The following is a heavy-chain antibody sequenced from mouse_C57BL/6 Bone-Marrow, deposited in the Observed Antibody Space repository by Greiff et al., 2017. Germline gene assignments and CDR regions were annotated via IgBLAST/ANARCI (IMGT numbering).Heavy chain of an antibody. CDR3: ARHYYDYDGPFAY. Sequence: QVQLKESGAELVRPGASVKLSCKASGYTFTDYYINWVKQRPGQGLEWIARIYPGSGNTYYNEKFKGKATLTAEKSSSTAYMQLSSLTSEDSAVYFCARHYYDYDGPFAYWGQGTLVTVSA. D-gene: IGHD2-4*01. CDR2: IYPGSGNT. V-gene: IGHV1-76*01. CDR1: GYTFTDYY. J-gene: IGHJ3*01.